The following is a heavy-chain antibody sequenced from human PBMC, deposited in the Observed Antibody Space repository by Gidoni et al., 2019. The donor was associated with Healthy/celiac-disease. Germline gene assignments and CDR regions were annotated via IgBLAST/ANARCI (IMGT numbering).Heavy chain of an antibody. V-gene: IGHV1-2*06. CDR3: ARTRSNYCSGGSCYQRFDY. CDR2: INPNCGGT. Sequence: VQLVQSGAEGKKPGASGQASWKAYGYTFTGSYMYWVRQAPGQGLEWMGRINPNCGGTNYAQKFQGRVTMTRDTSISTAYMELSRLRSDDTAGYYCARTRSNYCSGGSCYQRFDYWGQGTLVTVSS. J-gene: IGHJ4*02. D-gene: IGHD2-15*01. CDR1: GYTFTGSY.